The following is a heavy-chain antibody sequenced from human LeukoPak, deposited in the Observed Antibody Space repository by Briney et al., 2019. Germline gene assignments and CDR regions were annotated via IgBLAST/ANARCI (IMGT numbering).Heavy chain of an antibody. J-gene: IGHJ4*02. Sequence: GESLKISCKGSGYSFTSYWIGWVRHVPGKGLEYMGIIYPGDSDTRYSPSFQGQVTISADKSISTAYLQWSSLKASDTAMYYCATILHSSGCFDYWGQGTLVTVSS. CDR1: GYSFTSYW. D-gene: IGHD3-22*01. CDR3: ATILHSSGCFDY. CDR2: IYPGDSDT. V-gene: IGHV5-51*01.